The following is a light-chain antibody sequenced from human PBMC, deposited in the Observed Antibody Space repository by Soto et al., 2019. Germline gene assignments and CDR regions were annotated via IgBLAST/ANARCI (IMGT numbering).Light chain of an antibody. CDR2: SKN. CDR1: SYNIGSNP. Sequence: QSVLTQPPSASGSPGQRVTISCPGSSYNIGSNPVDWYQQFPGTAPKLLISSKNQRPSGVPDRFSGSKSGTSASLAISGLQSEDEAAYYCAAWDDSLSGYVFGTGTKLTVL. J-gene: IGLJ1*01. V-gene: IGLV1-44*01. CDR3: AAWDDSLSGYV.